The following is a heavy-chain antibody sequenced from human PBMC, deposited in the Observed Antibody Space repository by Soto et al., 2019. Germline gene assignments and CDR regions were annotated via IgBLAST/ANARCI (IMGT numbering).Heavy chain of an antibody. V-gene: IGHV4-4*02. D-gene: IGHD6-19*01. CDR1: RGSFSSNNW. CDR2: IYQTGTT. CDR3: ARRIALSGTAAAPGN. Sequence: QVQLQESGPGLVKPSGTLSLTCGVSRGSFSSNNWWTWVRQPPGKGLECIGEIYQTGTTNYNPSHQSRVTISLDKSNNHFSLKVNSVTAAATAVYYCARRIALSGTAAAPGNWGQGTLVIVSS. J-gene: IGHJ4*02.